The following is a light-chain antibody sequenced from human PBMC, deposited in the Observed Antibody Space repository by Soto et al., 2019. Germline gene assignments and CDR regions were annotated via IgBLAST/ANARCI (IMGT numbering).Light chain of an antibody. CDR1: QSVSIN. CDR3: HQYNGWPRT. CDR2: SAS. J-gene: IGKJ1*01. V-gene: IGKV3-15*01. Sequence: EMVMTQSASTLSLSPGERAALSCRASQSVSINLAWYQQKPGQAPRLLIHSASTRAGGVPARFSGGGSGTEFTLTITSLQSEDFAVYYCHQYNGWPRTFGQGTKVDI.